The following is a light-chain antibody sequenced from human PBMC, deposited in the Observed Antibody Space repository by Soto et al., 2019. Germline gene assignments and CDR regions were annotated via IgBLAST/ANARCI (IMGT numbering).Light chain of an antibody. Sequence: EIVLTQSPGTLSLSPGERATLSCRASQSVSNTYLAWYQQKPGQAPRLLIFNASSRATGIPGRFSGGGSGADFTLTISRLEPEDFAVYYCQQYGRSPGLFTFGPGTKVDIK. CDR2: NAS. CDR3: QQYGRSPGLFT. CDR1: QSVSNTY. V-gene: IGKV3-20*01. J-gene: IGKJ3*01.